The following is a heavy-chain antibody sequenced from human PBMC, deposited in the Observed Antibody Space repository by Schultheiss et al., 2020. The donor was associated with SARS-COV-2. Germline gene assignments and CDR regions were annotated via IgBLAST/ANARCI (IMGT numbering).Heavy chain of an antibody. CDR3: AKGRSQYQLLRYYYYGMDV. J-gene: IGHJ6*02. CDR2: IIPIFGTA. Sequence: SVKVSCKASGGTFSSYAISWVRQAPGQGLEWMGGIIPIFGTANYAQKFQGRVTITADESTSTAYMELSSLRSEDTAVYYCAKGRSQYQLLRYYYYGMDVWGQGTTVTVSS. D-gene: IGHD2-2*01. V-gene: IGHV1-69*13. CDR1: GGTFSSYA.